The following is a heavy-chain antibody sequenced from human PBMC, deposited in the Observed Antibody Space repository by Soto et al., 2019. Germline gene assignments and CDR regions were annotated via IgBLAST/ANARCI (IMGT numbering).Heavy chain of an antibody. J-gene: IGHJ4*02. CDR3: TRDILRTITTIDY. Sequence: EVQLVESGGGLIEPGRSLRLSCAASGFNFDDHAMNWVRLAPGKGLEWVSGISANGAFDGYANSVRGRFTISRDNAKNSLFLQMNRLRREDTAVDYCTRDILRTITTIDYWVQGTLVTVSS. V-gene: IGHV3-9*01. CDR2: ISANGAFD. CDR1: GFNFDDHA. D-gene: IGHD3-3*01.